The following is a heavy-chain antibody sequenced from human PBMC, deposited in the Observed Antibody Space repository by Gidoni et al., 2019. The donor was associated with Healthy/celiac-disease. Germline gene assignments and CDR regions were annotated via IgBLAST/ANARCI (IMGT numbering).Heavy chain of an antibody. Sequence: QVQLVESGGGVVQPGRSLRLSCAASGFTFSSYGMHWVRQAPGKGLEWVAVISYDGSNKYYADSVKGRFTISRDNSKNTLYLQMNSLRAEDTAVYYCAKGGRIVEYGMDVWGQGTTVTVSS. V-gene: IGHV3-30*18. D-gene: IGHD1-26*01. CDR2: ISYDGSNK. CDR3: AKGGRIVEYGMDV. CDR1: GFTFSSYG. J-gene: IGHJ6*02.